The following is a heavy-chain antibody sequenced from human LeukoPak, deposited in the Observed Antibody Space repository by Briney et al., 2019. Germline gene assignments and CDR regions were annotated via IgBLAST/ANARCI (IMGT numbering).Heavy chain of an antibody. CDR3: ARDHRHFGVVISNWFDP. D-gene: IGHD3-3*01. CDR2: IYTSGST. J-gene: IGHJ5*02. Sequence: SETLSLTCTVSGGSISSYYWSWIRQPAGKGLEWIGRIYTSGSTTYNPSLKSRVTMSVDTSKNQFSLKLRSVTAADTAVYYCARDHRHFGVVISNWFDPCVRGTLATVSS. V-gene: IGHV4-4*07. CDR1: GGSISSYY.